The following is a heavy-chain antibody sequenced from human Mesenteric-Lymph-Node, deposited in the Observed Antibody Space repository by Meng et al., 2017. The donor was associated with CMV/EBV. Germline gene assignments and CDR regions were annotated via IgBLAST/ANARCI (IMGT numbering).Heavy chain of an antibody. CDR3: AKSFAELDY. J-gene: IGHJ4*02. V-gene: IGHV3-21*01. CDR1: GFTFSAYS. Sequence: GESLKISCAASGFTFSAYSMNWVRQAPGKGLEWISSIDSSSNYMYYADSVKGRFTISRDNAKNSLYLQMNSLRVEDTAVFYCAKSFAELDYWGQGTLVTVSS. D-gene: IGHD2-21*01. CDR2: IDSSSNYM.